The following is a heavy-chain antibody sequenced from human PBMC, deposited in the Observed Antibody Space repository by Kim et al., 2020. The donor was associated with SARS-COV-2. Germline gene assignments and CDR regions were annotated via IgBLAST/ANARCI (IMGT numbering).Heavy chain of an antibody. Sequence: GGSLRLSCAASGFTFSSYAMHWVRQAPGKGLEWVAVISYDGSNKYYADSVKGRFTISRDNSKNTLYLQMNSLRAEDTAVYYCADVHSSSADYWGQGTLVTVSS. CDR2: ISYDGSNK. D-gene: IGHD6-13*01. V-gene: IGHV3-30*04. J-gene: IGHJ4*02. CDR3: ADVHSSSADY. CDR1: GFTFSSYA.